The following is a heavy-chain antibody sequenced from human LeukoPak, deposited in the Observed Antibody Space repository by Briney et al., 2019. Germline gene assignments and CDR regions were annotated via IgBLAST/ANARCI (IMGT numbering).Heavy chain of an antibody. CDR3: AKRPLRYFDWSMGGFDY. V-gene: IGHV3-23*01. CDR2: ISGRGGST. Sequence: GSLRLSCAASGFTFSSYIMSWVRQAPGKGLEWVSTISGRGGSTYYADSVRGRFTISRDYSKNTLYLQLNSLRAEDTAVYYCAKRPLRYFDWSMGGFDYWGQGTLVTVSS. D-gene: IGHD3-9*01. CDR1: GFTFSSYI. J-gene: IGHJ4*02.